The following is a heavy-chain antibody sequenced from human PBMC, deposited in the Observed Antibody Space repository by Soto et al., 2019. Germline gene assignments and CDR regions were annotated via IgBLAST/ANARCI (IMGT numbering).Heavy chain of an antibody. CDR2: ISYDGSNQ. D-gene: IGHD3-22*01. V-gene: IGHV3-30*18. CDR1: GFIFSSYG. Sequence: QVQLVESGGGVVQPGRSLRLSCAASGFIFSSYGMHWVRQAPGKGLEWVAGISYDGSNQYYADSVKGRFTISRDNSKNTLYRQLNSLRAEDTAVYYCAKDTYYHDTTGFSIFDSWGQGTLVTVSS. CDR3: AKDTYYHDTTGFSIFDS. J-gene: IGHJ4*02.